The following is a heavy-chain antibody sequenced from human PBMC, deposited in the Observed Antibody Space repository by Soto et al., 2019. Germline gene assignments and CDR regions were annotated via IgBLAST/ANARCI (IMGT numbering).Heavy chain of an antibody. CDR3: AIPMAKTLGHDFDI. D-gene: IGHD5-12*01. J-gene: IGHJ3*02. CDR1: GGTFSSYA. CDR2: IIPIFGTA. V-gene: IGHV1-69*01. Sequence: QVQLVQSGAEVKKPGSSVKVSCKASGGTFSSYAISWVRQAPGQGLEWMGGIIPIFGTANYAQKFQGRVTITADESTSAAYMVLSSLRFEDTAVSYCAIPMAKTLGHDFDIWGQGTMVTVSS.